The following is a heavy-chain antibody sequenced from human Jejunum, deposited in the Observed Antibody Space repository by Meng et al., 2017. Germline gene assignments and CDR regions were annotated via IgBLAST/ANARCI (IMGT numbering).Heavy chain of an antibody. V-gene: IGHV3-64*01. CDR2: ISSDSERL. D-gene: IGHD3/OR15-3a*01. CDR1: GITFSTSS. J-gene: IGHJ4*02. Sequence: GASLKISCEASGITFSTSSMHWVRQAPGRGLEYVSAISSDSERLYYTNSVKGRFTISRDNSKNTLYLQMDNVRVEDMAVYYCATWTVASYNDYWGQGTLVTVSS. CDR3: ATWTVASYNDY.